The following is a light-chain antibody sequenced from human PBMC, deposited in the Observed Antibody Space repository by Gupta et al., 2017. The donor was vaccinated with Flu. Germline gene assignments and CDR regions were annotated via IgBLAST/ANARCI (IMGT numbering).Light chain of an antibody. V-gene: IGKV1-33*01. CDR3: NQSEACPRN. CDR2: DAS. J-gene: IGKJ2*01. CDR1: QDISKS. Sequence: LHIPQSPSSLSASVGYRVTVTCQASQDISKSLHWYQQQAGKAPKLLIYDASNLETGVPSRFSGSGSGTELILKISRVKPEDIATYYCNQSEACPRNFGQGTKVEI.